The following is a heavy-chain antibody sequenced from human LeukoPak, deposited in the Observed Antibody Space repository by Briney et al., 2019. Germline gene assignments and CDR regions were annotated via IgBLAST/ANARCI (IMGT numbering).Heavy chain of an antibody. CDR3: ARQGFGSSYFDY. D-gene: IGHD3-16*01. V-gene: IGHV4-39*07. CDR1: GCSISSSSYY. J-gene: IGHJ4*02. Sequence: SETLSLTCTVSGCSISSSSYYWGWIRQPPGKGLEGIGGIYYSGSTYYNPSLKSRVTISLDTSKNQFSLKLSSVTAADTAVYYCARQGFGSSYFDYWGQGTLVTVSS. CDR2: IYYSGST.